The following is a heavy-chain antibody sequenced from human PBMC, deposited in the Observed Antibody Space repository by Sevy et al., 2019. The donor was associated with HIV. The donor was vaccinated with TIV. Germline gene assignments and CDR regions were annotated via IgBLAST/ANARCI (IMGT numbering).Heavy chain of an antibody. CDR1: GGSISTYY. CDR2: IYYSGNT. J-gene: IGHJ4*02. Sequence: SETLSLTCTVSGGSISTYYWNWIRQPPGKGLEWIGYIYYSGNTNYSPSLTSRVSKSVDTSKNHFSLKLSSVTAADTAMYYCARDGPNQQQLDYFDYWGQGTLVTVSS. CDR3: ARDGPNQQQLDYFDY. D-gene: IGHD1-1*01. V-gene: IGHV4-59*01.